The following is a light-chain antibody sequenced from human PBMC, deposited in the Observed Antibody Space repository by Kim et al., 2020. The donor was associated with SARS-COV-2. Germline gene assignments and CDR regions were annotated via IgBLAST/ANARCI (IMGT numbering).Light chain of an antibody. V-gene: IGLV6-57*02. Sequence: GTTVPIACTGSIGRLAGNYLQWYQQRPGSAPTTVIYGDNQRPSGVPDRFSGSIDSSSNSASLTISGLKTEDEADYYCQSYDSSNRVFGGGTQLTVL. J-gene: IGLJ3*02. CDR1: IGRLAGNY. CDR3: QSYDSSNRV. CDR2: GDN.